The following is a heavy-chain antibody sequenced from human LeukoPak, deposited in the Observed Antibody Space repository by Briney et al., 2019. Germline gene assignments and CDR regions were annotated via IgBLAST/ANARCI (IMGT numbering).Heavy chain of an antibody. D-gene: IGHD3-9*01. Sequence: GGSLRLSCAASGFTFSSYAMSWVRQAPGKGLEWVSAISGSGGSTYYAYSVKGRFTISRDNSKNTLYLQMNSLRAEDTAVYYCAKWGPYYDILTGPDPFDIWGQGTMVTVSS. V-gene: IGHV3-23*01. CDR3: AKWGPYYDILTGPDPFDI. CDR1: GFTFSSYA. J-gene: IGHJ3*02. CDR2: ISGSGGST.